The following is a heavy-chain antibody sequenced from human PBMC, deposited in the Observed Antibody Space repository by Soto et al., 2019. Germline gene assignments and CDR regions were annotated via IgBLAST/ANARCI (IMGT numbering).Heavy chain of an antibody. CDR2: IVVGSGNT. CDR1: GFTFTSSA. D-gene: IGHD2-2*01. Sequence: SVKVSCKASGFTFTSSAVQWVRQARGQRLEWIGWIVVGSGNTNYAQKFQERVTITRDMSTSTAYMELNSLRSEDTAVYYCAASTEYYYYYGMDVWGQGTTVTVSS. V-gene: IGHV1-58*01. J-gene: IGHJ6*02. CDR3: AASTEYYYYYGMDV.